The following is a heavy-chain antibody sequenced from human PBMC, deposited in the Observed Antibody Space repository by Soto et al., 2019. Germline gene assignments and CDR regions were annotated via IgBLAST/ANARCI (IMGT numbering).Heavy chain of an antibody. Sequence: TSETLSLTCIVSGGSISSYYWSWIRQPPGKGLEWIGYIYYSGSTNYNPSLKSRVTISVDTSKNQFSLKLSSVTAADTAVYYCARAKGRVRGVIITPDAFDIWGKGTMVTVSS. CDR2: IYYSGST. J-gene: IGHJ3*02. CDR3: ARAKGRVRGVIITPDAFDI. CDR1: GGSISSYY. V-gene: IGHV4-59*01. D-gene: IGHD3-10*01.